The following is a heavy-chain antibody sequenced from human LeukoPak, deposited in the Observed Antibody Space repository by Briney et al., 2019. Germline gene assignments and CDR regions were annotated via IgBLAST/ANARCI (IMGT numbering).Heavy chain of an antibody. CDR2: TYYRSKWYN. CDR3: ARGHIAVALTLVYYYYGMDV. CDR1: GDSVSSNSAA. D-gene: IGHD6-19*01. J-gene: IGHJ6*02. V-gene: IGHV6-1*01. Sequence: SQTLSLTCAISGDSVSSNSAAWNWIRQSPSRGLEWLGRTYYRSKWYNDYAVSVKSRITINPDTSKNQFSLKLSSVTAADTAVYYCARGHIAVALTLVYYYYGMDVWGQGTTVTVSS.